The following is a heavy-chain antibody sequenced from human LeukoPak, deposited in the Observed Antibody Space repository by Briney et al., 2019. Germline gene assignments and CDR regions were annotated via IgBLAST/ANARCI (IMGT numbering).Heavy chain of an antibody. J-gene: IGHJ4*02. CDR2: IYYSGST. CDR1: GGSISSSSYY. V-gene: IGHV4-39*01. D-gene: IGHD1-26*01. Sequence: PSETLSLTCTVSGGSISSSSYYWGWIRQPPGKGLEWIGGIYYSGSTYYNPSLKSRVTISVDTSKNQFSLKLSSVTAADTAVYYCARHVVVGAIVDYWGQGTLVTVSS. CDR3: ARHVVVGAIVDY.